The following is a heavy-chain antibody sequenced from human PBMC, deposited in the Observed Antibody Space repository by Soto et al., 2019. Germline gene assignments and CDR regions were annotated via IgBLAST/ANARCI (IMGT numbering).Heavy chain of an antibody. CDR2: IYHSGST. D-gene: IGHD2-2*01. J-gene: IGHJ6*02. V-gene: IGHV4-4*02. CDR1: GGSISSSNW. Sequence: SETLSLTCAVSGGSISSSNWWSWVRQPPGKGLEWIGEIYHSGSTNYNPSLKSRVTISVDKSKNQFSLKLSSVTAADTAVYYCARTCSSTSCYPYYYYYGMDVWGQGTTVTVSS. CDR3: ARTCSSTSCYPYYYYYGMDV.